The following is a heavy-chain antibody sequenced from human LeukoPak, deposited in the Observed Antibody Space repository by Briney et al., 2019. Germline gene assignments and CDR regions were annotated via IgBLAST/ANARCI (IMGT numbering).Heavy chain of an antibody. CDR1: GFTLSSYA. CDR2: ISSSGSTI. CDR3: VGEGGSYYVESKSFY. Sequence: GGSLRLSCAPSGFTLSSYAMSWIRQAPGKGLEWVSYISSSGSTIYYADSVKGRFTISRDNAKNSLYLQMNSLRDEDTAVYYCVGEGGSYYVESKSFYWGQGTLVSVSS. J-gene: IGHJ4*02. V-gene: IGHV3-11*01. D-gene: IGHD1-26*01.